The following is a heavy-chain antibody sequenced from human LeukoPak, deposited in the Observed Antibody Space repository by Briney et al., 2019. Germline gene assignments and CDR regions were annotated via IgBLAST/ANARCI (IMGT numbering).Heavy chain of an antibody. CDR2: ISWDGGST. CDR3: AKDIGVDYDSSGNDAFDI. CDR1: GLTFDDYA. D-gene: IGHD3-22*01. J-gene: IGHJ3*02. Sequence: GGSLRLSCAASGLTFDDYAMHWVRQAPGKGLEWVSLISWDGGSTYYADSVKGRFTISRDNSKNSLYLQMNSLRAEDTALYYCAKDIGVDYDSSGNDAFDIWGQGTMVTVSS. V-gene: IGHV3-43D*03.